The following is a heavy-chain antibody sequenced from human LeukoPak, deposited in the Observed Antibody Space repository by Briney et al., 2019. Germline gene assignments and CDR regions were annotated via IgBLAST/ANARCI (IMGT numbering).Heavy chain of an antibody. CDR1: GGSISSSSYY. D-gene: IGHD3-22*01. Sequence: SETLSLTCTVSGGSISSSSYYWGWIRQPPGKGLEWIGSIYYSGSTYYNPSLKSRVTISVDTSKNQFSLKLSSVTAADTAVYYCARGGSLTYYYDSSGYNNYYYGMDVWGQGTTVTVSS. J-gene: IGHJ6*02. CDR3: ARGGSLTYYYDSSGYNNYYYGMDV. V-gene: IGHV4-39*01. CDR2: IYYSGST.